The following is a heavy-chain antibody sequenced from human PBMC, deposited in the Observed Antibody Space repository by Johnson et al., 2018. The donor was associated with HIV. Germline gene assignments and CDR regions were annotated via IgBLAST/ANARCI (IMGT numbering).Heavy chain of an antibody. V-gene: IGHV3-66*01. CDR2: IYSGGST. D-gene: IGHD1-26*01. Sequence: FSISYDYMSWVRQAPGKGLEWVSSIYSGGSTHYADSVKGRFTISRDNSKNTLYLQMNSLRPEDTAVYYCASDGWELLGVAAFDVWGQGTMVTVSS. J-gene: IGHJ3*01. CDR1: FSISYDY. CDR3: ASDGWELLGVAAFDV.